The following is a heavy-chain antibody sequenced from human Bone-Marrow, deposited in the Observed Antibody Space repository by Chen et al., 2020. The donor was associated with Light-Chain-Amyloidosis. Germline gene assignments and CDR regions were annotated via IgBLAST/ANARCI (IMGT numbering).Heavy chain of an antibody. V-gene: IGHV4-34*01. CDR2: INHSGST. Sequence: QVQLQQWGAGLLKPSETLSLTCAVYGGSFSGYYWSWIRQPPGKGLEWIGEINHSGSTNYNPSLKSLVTISVDTSKNQFSLKLSSVTAADTAVYYCARGSHIVVVPAAQEVGAFDIWGQGTMVTVSS. CDR3: ARGSHIVVVPAAQEVGAFDI. D-gene: IGHD2-2*01. J-gene: IGHJ3*02. CDR1: GGSFSGYY.